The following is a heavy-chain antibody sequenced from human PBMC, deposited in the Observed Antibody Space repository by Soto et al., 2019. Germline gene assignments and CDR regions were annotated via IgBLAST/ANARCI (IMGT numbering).Heavy chain of an antibody. J-gene: IGHJ5*02. Sequence: SVKVSCKSSVYTFTGYYMHLVRQAPGQGLEWMGIINPSGGSTSYAQKFQGRVTMTRDTSTSTVYMELSSLRSEDTAVYYCERDVAAAGNSNWFDPWGQGTLVTVSS. CDR3: ERDVAAAGNSNWFDP. CDR1: VYTFTGYY. V-gene: IGHV1-46*01. CDR2: INPSGGST. D-gene: IGHD6-13*01.